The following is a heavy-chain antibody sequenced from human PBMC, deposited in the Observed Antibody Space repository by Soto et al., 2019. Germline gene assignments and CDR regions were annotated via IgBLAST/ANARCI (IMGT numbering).Heavy chain of an antibody. CDR3: AREYGIAAKGY. CDR2: INPSGGST. Sequence: QVQLVQSGAEVKKPGASVKVSCKASGYTFTSYYMHWVRQAPGQGLEWMGIINPSGGSTSYAQKSQGRVTMTRDTSTSTVYMELSSLRSEDTAVYYCAREYGIAAKGYWGQGTLVTVSS. D-gene: IGHD6-13*01. J-gene: IGHJ4*02. V-gene: IGHV1-46*03. CDR1: GYTFTSYY.